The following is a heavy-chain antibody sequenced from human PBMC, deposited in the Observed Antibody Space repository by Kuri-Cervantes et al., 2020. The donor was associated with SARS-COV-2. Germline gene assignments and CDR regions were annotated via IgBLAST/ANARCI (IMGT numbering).Heavy chain of an antibody. CDR1: GASITSYY. CDR3: ARGVTYYYDSSGYYYYFDY. Sequence: SETLSLTCTVSGASITSYYWSWIRQPPGKGLEWIGYIYYSGSTNYNPSLKSRVTISVDTSKNQFSLKLSSVTAADTAVYYCARGVTYYYDSSGYYYYFDYWGQGTRVTGAS. V-gene: IGHV4-59*01. D-gene: IGHD3-22*01. J-gene: IGHJ4*02. CDR2: IYYSGST.